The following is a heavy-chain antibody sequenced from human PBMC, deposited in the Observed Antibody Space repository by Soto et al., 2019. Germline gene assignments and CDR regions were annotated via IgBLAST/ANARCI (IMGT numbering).Heavy chain of an antibody. V-gene: IGHV4-59*08. CDR1: GGSISSYY. Sequence: PSETLSLTCTVSGGSISSYYWSWIRQPPGKGLEWIGYIYYSGSTNYNPSLKSRVTISVDTSKNQFSLKLSSVTAADTAVYYCARHPQADYITGIAQFEYWGQGTLVTVSS. CDR2: IYYSGST. CDR3: ARHPQADYITGIAQFEY. J-gene: IGHJ4*02. D-gene: IGHD1-20*01.